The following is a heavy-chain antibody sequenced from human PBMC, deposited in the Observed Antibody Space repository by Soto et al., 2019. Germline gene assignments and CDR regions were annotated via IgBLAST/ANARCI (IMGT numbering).Heavy chain of an antibody. D-gene: IGHD2-15*01. CDR1: GFTFSSYG. J-gene: IGHJ6*02. CDR2: IWYDGSNK. Sequence: QVQLVESGGGVVQPGRSLRLSCAASGFTFSSYGMHWVRQAPGKGLEWVAVIWYDGSNKYYADSVKGRFTISRDNSKNTLDLQMNSLRAEDTAVYYCARSGLSGDIVVVVAARARGGMDVWGQGTTVTVSS. CDR3: ARSGLSGDIVVVVAARARGGMDV. V-gene: IGHV3-33*01.